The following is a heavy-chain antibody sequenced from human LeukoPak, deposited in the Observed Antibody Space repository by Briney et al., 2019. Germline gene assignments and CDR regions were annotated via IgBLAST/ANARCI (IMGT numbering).Heavy chain of an antibody. Sequence: PSETLSLTCTVSGGSISSSSYYWGWLRQPPGKGLEWSGSIYYSGSTYYNPSLKSRVTISVDTSKNQFSLKLSSVTDAGTAVSYCARDLVSEVVLLLADPNNYFDYWGQGTLVTVSS. J-gene: IGHJ4*02. CDR2: IYYSGST. V-gene: IGHV4-39*07. CDR3: ARDLVSEVVLLLADPNNYFDY. CDR1: GGSISSSSYY. D-gene: IGHD3-22*01.